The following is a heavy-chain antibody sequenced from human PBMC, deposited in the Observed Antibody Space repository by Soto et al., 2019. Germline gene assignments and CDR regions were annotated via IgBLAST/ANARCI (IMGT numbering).Heavy chain of an antibody. CDR1: GFTFSNYA. CDR3: ARTDEFNAQSIGWATRYDC. Sequence: EMQLLESGGGLVQPGGSLRLFCAASGFTFSNYAMSWVRQATGEGLEWVSTITPTGVTYYRDTVTGRFTISRDNSKTTLFLQMNSLRAADTAIYYCARTDEFNAQSIGWATRYDCWGQGTLVTVS. V-gene: IGHV3-23*01. J-gene: IGHJ4*02. D-gene: IGHD6-19*01. CDR2: ITPTGVT.